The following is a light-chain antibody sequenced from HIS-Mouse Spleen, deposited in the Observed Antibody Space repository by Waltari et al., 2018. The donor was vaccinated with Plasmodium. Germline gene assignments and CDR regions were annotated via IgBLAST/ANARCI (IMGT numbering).Light chain of an antibody. J-gene: IGLJ1*01. Sequence: SYELTQPPSVSVSPGQTARSTCSGDALPQPYAYWYQQKPGQAPVLVLYKDSERPSGIPERFSGSSSGTTVTLTISGVQAEDEADYYCQSADSSGTYVFGTGTKVTVL. V-gene: IGLV3-25*03. CDR1: ALPQPY. CDR2: KDS. CDR3: QSADSSGTYV.